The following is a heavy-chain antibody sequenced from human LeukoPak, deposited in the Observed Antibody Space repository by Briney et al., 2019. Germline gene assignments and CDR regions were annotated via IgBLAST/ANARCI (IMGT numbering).Heavy chain of an antibody. CDR2: IYYSGST. D-gene: IGHD3-10*01. V-gene: IGHV4-39*07. J-gene: IGHJ6*02. CDR1: GGSLSSSSYY. Sequence: SETLSLTCTVSGGSLSSSSYYWGWIRQPPGKGLEWIGSIYYSGSTYYNPSLKSRVTISVDTSKNQFSLKLSSVTAADTAVYYCARATYGSGFMDVWGQGTTVTVSS. CDR3: ARATYGSGFMDV.